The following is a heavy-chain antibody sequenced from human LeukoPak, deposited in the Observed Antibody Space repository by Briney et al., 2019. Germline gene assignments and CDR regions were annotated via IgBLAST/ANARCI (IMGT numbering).Heavy chain of an antibody. Sequence: ASVKVSCKASGYTFTSYGISWVRQAPGQGLAWMGWISAYNGNTKYAEKLQGRVTMTTDTSTSTAYMELRSLRSDDTAVYYCARNSSSCSDIWGQGTMVTVSS. CDR3: ARNSSSCSDI. V-gene: IGHV1-18*01. CDR1: GYTFTSYG. CDR2: ISAYNGNT. D-gene: IGHD6-13*01. J-gene: IGHJ3*02.